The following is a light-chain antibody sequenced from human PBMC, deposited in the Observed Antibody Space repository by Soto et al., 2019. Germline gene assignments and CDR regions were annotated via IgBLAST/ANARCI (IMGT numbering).Light chain of an antibody. V-gene: IGLV1-40*01. CDR1: SSNIGAGYD. J-gene: IGLJ1*01. CDR3: QSYDSSLSGYV. CDR2: GDS. Sequence: QSVLTQPPSVSGAPGQRVTISCTGSSSNIGAGYDVHWYQQLPGTAPKLLIYGDSNRPSGVPDRFSDSKSGTSASLAISGLQAEDEAEYYCQSYDSSLSGYVFGTGTKVTVL.